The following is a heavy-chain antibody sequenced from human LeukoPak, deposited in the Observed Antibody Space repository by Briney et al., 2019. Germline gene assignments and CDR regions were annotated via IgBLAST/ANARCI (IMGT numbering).Heavy chain of an antibody. CDR1: GYFISSGYY. CDR2: IHHSGST. V-gene: IGHV4-38-2*02. Sequence: SETLSLTCTVSGYFISSGYYWGWIRQPPGKGLQWIGSIHHSGSTNYNPSLKSRVTISVDTSKNQFSLKLSSVTAADTAVYYCARDLSSGFDPWGQGTLVTVSS. D-gene: IGHD6-19*01. CDR3: ARDLSSGFDP. J-gene: IGHJ5*02.